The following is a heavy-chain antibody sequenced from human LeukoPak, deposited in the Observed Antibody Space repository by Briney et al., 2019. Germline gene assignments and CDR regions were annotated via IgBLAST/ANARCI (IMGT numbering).Heavy chain of an antibody. V-gene: IGHV3-21*01. D-gene: IGHD3-10*01. CDR3: ASSFD. Sequence: PGGSLRLFCAASGLTFSTYSMNWVRQAPGKGLEWVSSISSSSSYIYYADSVKGRFTISRDNAKNSLHLQMNSLRAEDTAVYYCASSFDWGQGTLVTVSS. CDR2: ISSSSSYI. CDR1: GLTFSTYS. J-gene: IGHJ4*02.